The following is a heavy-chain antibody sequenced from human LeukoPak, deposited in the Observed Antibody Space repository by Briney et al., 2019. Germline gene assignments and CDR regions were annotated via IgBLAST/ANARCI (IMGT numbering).Heavy chain of an antibody. J-gene: IGHJ4*02. Sequence: PGGSLRLSCAASGFTFSSYAMSWVRQAPGKGLEWVSAISGSGGSTYYADSVKGRFTISRDNSKNTLYLQMNSLRAEDTAVYYCAKAGYDSSGYYYVNHKTPTYYFDYWGQGTLVTVSS. CDR1: GFTFSSYA. D-gene: IGHD3-22*01. V-gene: IGHV3-23*01. CDR3: AKAGYDSSGYYYVNHKTPTYYFDY. CDR2: ISGSGGST.